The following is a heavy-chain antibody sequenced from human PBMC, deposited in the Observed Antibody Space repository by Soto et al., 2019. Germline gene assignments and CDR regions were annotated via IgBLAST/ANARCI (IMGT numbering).Heavy chain of an antibody. V-gene: IGHV3-33*01. J-gene: IGHJ5*02. CDR3: ARDSEPPPDYGDYGGWFDP. Sequence: QVQLVESGGGVVQPGRSLRLSCAASGFTFSSYGMHWVRQAPGKGLEWVAVIWYDGSNKYYADSVKGRFTISRDNSKNTLYLQMNSLRAEDTAVYYCARDSEPPPDYGDYGGWFDPWGQGTLVTVSS. CDR2: IWYDGSNK. D-gene: IGHD4-17*01. CDR1: GFTFSSYG.